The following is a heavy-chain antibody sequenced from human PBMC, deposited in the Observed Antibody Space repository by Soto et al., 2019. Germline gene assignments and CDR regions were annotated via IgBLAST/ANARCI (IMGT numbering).Heavy chain of an antibody. CDR2: ISWDGGST. CDR3: AKDNGSGSYYDYYYGMDV. V-gene: IGHV3-43*01. D-gene: IGHD3-10*01. CDR1: GFTFDDYT. Sequence: VQLVESGGVVVQPGGSLRLSCAASGFTFDDYTMHWVRQAPGKGLEWVSLISWDGGSTYYADSVKGRFTISRDNSKNSLYLQMNSLRTEDTALYYCAKDNGSGSYYDYYYGMDVWGQGTTVTVSS. J-gene: IGHJ6*02.